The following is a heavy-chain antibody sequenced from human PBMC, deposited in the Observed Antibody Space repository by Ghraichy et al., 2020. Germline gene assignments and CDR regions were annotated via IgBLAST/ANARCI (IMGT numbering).Heavy chain of an antibody. V-gene: IGHV4-39*07. CDR1: GGSISSSSYY. CDR2: IYYSGST. CDR3: AREGGDSSSFIYYYYYMDV. D-gene: IGHD6-13*01. J-gene: IGHJ6*03. Sequence: SQTLSLTCTVSGGSISSSSYYWGWIRQPPGKGLEWIGSIYYSGSTYYNPSLKSRVTISVDTSKNQFSLKLSSVTAADTAVYYCAREGGDSSSFIYYYYYMDVWGKGTTVTVS.